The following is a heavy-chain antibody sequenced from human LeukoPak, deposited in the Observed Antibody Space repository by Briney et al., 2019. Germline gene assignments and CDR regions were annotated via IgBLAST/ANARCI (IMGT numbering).Heavy chain of an antibody. J-gene: IGHJ4*02. D-gene: IGHD2-2*01. V-gene: IGHV4-59*01. CDR1: GDSISSYY. CDR3: ARQGGAAASFDY. Sequence: SETLSLTCTVSGDSISSYYWSWIRQPPGKGLEWIGYIYYSGSTNYNPSLKSRVTISLDTSKNQFSLKLSSVTAADTAVYYCARQGGAAASFDYWGQGTLVTVSS. CDR2: IYYSGST.